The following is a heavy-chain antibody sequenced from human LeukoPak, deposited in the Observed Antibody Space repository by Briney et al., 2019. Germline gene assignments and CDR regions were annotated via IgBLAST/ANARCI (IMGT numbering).Heavy chain of an antibody. Sequence: GGSLRLSCAASGFTFSSYAMSWVRQAPGKGLEWVSAISGSGSSTYYADSVKGRFTISRDNSKNTLDLQMNSLRAEDTAVYYCAKVPQATVTGGGPNYYFDYWGQGTLVTVSS. CDR2: ISGSGSST. CDR1: GFTFSSYA. D-gene: IGHD4-11*01. CDR3: AKVPQATVTGGGPNYYFDY. V-gene: IGHV3-23*01. J-gene: IGHJ4*02.